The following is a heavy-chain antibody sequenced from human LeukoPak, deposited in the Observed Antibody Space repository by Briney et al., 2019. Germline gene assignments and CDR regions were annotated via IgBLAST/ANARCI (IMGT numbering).Heavy chain of an antibody. J-gene: IGHJ4*02. CDR2: IYYSGST. Sequence: PSETLPLTCTVSGGSISSYYWSWIRQPPGKGLEWIGYIYYSGSTNYNPSLKSRVTISVDTSKNQFSLKLSSVTAADTAVYYCARVAAAGSVQFDYWGQGTPVTVSS. V-gene: IGHV4-59*01. CDR3: ARVAAAGSVQFDY. CDR1: GGSISSYY. D-gene: IGHD6-13*01.